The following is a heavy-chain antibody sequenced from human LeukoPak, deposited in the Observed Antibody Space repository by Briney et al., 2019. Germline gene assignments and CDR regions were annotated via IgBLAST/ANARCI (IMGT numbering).Heavy chain of an antibody. Sequence: GGSLRLSCAASGFTFDDYAMHWVRQAPGKGLEWVTGISWNSGSIGYADSVKGRFTISRDNAKNFLYLQMNSLRAEDTALYYCAKDMAAAGDYYYYGMDVWGQGTTVTVSS. CDR2: ISWNSGSI. V-gene: IGHV3-9*01. J-gene: IGHJ6*02. CDR1: GFTFDDYA. D-gene: IGHD6-13*01. CDR3: AKDMAAAGDYYYYGMDV.